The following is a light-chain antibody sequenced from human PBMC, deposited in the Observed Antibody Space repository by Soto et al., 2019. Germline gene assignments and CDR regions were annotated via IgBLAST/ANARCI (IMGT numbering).Light chain of an antibody. CDR1: QSISSW. V-gene: IGKV1-5*01. CDR2: DAS. CDR3: QQYSSYSYT. J-gene: IGKJ2*01. Sequence: DIQMTQSPSTLSASVGDRVTITCRASQSISSWLAWYQQKPGKAPKLLIYDASSLESGVPSRFSGSGSGTEFTLTISSLQPDDFAAYYCQQYSSYSYTFVQGTKLEIK.